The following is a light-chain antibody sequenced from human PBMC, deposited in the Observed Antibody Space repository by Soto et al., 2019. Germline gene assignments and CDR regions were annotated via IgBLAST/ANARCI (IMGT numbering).Light chain of an antibody. CDR3: QQVKTYPRT. Sequence: DIHLTQSPSFLSASVGDRVTITFRPSQAVPNNMAWYQQKPGKPPKLLIYAESTLHSGVPSSFSGRKSGTQFTLTIDSLQPEDFATYYCQQVKTYPRTFGGGTKVDI. J-gene: IGKJ4*01. V-gene: IGKV1-9*01. CDR2: AES. CDR1: QAVPNN.